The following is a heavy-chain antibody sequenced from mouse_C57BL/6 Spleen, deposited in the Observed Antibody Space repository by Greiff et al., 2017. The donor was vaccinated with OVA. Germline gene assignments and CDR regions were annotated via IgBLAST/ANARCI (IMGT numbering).Heavy chain of an antibody. CDR3: ARTWMYYFDY. CDR1: GYTFTSYW. J-gene: IGHJ2*01. CDR2: IHPNSGST. V-gene: IGHV1-64*01. Sequence: VQLQQPGAELVKPGASVKLSCKASGYTFTSYWMHWVKQRPGQGLEWIGMIHPNSGSTNYNEKFKSKATLTVDKSSSTAYMQRSSLTSEDSAVYYCARTWMYYFDYWGQGTTLTVSS.